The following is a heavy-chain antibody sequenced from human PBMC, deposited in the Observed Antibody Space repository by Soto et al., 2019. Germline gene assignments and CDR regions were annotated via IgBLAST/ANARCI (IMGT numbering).Heavy chain of an antibody. CDR1: GYSISSGYY. D-gene: IGHD4-17*01. CDR2: IYHSGST. Sequence: SETLSLTCAVSGYSISSGYYWGWIRQPPGKGLEWIGSIYHSGSTYYNPSLKSRVTISVDTSKNQFSLKLSSVTAADTAVYYCARKIWRDYVSENENWFDPWGQGTLVTVSS. V-gene: IGHV4-38-2*01. CDR3: ARKIWRDYVSENENWFDP. J-gene: IGHJ5*02.